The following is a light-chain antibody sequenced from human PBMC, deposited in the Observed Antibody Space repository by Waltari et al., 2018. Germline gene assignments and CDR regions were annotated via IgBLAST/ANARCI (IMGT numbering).Light chain of an antibody. CDR3: LQTYSTPYT. V-gene: IGKV1-39*01. CDR2: GAS. CDR1: QSISNY. J-gene: IGKJ2*01. Sequence: DIQMTQSPSSLSASVGDRVTITCRASQSISNYLNWFQQRPGRAPKLLIYGASNLESGVSSRFSGSASGTDFTLTISSLQPEDFATYSCLQTYSTPYTFGKGTTVEI.